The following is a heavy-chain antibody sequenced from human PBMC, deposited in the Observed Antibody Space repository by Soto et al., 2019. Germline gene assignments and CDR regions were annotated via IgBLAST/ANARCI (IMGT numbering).Heavy chain of an antibody. CDR1: GYTFTSYD. Sequence: ASVKVSCKASGYTFTSYDINWVRQATGQGLEWMGWMNPNSGNTGYAQKFQGRVTMTRNTSISTAYMELSSLRSEDTAVYYCVREGGLLYRSYYYDSRRNPYYFDYWGQGTLVTVSS. J-gene: IGHJ4*02. D-gene: IGHD3-22*01. V-gene: IGHV1-8*01. CDR3: VREGGLLYRSYYYDSRRNPYYFDY. CDR2: MNPNSGNT.